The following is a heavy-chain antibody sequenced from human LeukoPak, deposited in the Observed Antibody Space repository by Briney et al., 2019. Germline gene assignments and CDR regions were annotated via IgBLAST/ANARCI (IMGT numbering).Heavy chain of an antibody. V-gene: IGHV4-38-2*02. D-gene: IGHD1-26*01. CDR3: ARAAHRARRAERHATNWFDP. CDR1: GYSISSGYY. CDR2: IYHSGST. Sequence: PSETLSLTCTVSGYSISSGYYWGWIRQPPGKGPEWIGSIYHSGSTYYNPSPKSRVTISVDTSKNQFSLKLSSVTAADTAVYYCARAAHRARRAERHATNWFDPWGQGTLVTVSS. J-gene: IGHJ5*02.